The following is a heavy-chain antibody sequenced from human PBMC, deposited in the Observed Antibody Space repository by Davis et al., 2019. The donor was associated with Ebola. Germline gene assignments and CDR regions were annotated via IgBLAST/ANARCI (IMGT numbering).Heavy chain of an antibody. CDR1: GYSIRSSNW. Sequence: SETLSLTCAVSGYSIRSSNWCGCIQQPPGKGLEWIGYIYSSGSTNSNPSFKSRVTISVDTSKNQFSLKLISGTAADTAVYYCAGAGYSSGWNFDYWGPGTLVTVSS. J-gene: IGHJ4*02. CDR3: AGAGYSSGWNFDY. D-gene: IGHD6-19*01. CDR2: IYSSGST. V-gene: IGHV4-28*03.